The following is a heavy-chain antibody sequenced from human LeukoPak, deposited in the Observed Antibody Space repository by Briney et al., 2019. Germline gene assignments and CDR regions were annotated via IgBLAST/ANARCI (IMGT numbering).Heavy chain of an antibody. D-gene: IGHD3-10*01. V-gene: IGHV4-4*07. CDR2: IYTSGST. Sequence: PSETLSLTCTVSGGSISSYYWSWIRQPAGKGLEWIGRIYTSGSTSYNPSLKSRVTMSVDTSKNQFSLKLSSVTAADTAVYYCASTINMVRGEFDPWGQGTLVTVSS. J-gene: IGHJ5*02. CDR3: ASTINMVRGEFDP. CDR1: GGSISSYY.